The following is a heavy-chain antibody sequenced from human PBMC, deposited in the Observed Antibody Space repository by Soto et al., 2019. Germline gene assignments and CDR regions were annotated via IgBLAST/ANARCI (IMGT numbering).Heavy chain of an antibody. CDR2: IKQDGSEK. CDR1: GFTFGTYW. J-gene: IGHJ6*02. V-gene: IGHV3-7*01. D-gene: IGHD3-3*01. CDR3: VRGSDGWSWMDV. Sequence: PGGSLRLSCAPSGFTFGTYWMSLVRQAPGKRLEWVANIKQDGSEKYYMDSVKGRFTISRDNGKNTVYLELNSLGAEDTGVYYCVRGSDGWSWMDVWGQGTTVTVSS.